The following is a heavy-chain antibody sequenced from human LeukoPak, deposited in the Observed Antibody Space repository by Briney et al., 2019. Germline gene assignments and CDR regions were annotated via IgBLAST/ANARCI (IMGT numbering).Heavy chain of an antibody. D-gene: IGHD5-18*01. V-gene: IGHV3-23*01. CDR2: ISGSGGST. CDR3: AKEWIQLRTFDY. J-gene: IGHJ4*02. CDR1: GFTFSSFA. Sequence: GGSLRLSCSASGFTFSSFAMHWVRQAPGKGLEWVSAISGSGGSTHYADSVKGRFTISRDSSKNTLFLQMNSLRAEDTAVYYCAKEWIQLRTFDYWGQGTLVTVSS.